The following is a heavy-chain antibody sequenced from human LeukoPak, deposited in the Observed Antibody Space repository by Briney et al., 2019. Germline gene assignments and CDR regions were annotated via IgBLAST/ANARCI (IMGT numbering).Heavy chain of an antibody. CDR2: IYSGGST. CDR3: ARSVLRYSYGMDV. Sequence: GGSLRLSCAASGFTFSSYSMNWVRQAPGKGLEWVSVIYSGGSTYYADSVKGRFTISRDNSKNTLYLQMNSLRAEDTAVYYCARSVLRYSYGMDVWGQGTTVTVSS. J-gene: IGHJ6*02. V-gene: IGHV3-53*01. CDR1: GFTFSSYS. D-gene: IGHD3-9*01.